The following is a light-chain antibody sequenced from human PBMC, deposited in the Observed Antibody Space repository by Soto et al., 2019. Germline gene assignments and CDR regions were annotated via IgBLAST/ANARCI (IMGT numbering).Light chain of an antibody. CDR1: QSVSNNQ. CDR2: GAS. J-gene: IGKJ1*01. V-gene: IGKV3-20*01. Sequence: DIVLTQSPATLSLSPGERATLSCRASQSVSNNQLAWYQQKPGQAPRLLIYGASNRDTGIPDRFSGSGSGTDFTLTISRLEPEDFAVYYCQQYGSSGTFGQGTKVDI. CDR3: QQYGSSGT.